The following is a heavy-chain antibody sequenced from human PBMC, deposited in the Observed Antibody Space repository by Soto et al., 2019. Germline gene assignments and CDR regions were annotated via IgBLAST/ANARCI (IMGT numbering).Heavy chain of an antibody. J-gene: IGHJ4*02. D-gene: IGHD2-8*02. CDR1: GGSINYYF. CDR2: INHSGST. CDR3: ARDKITGLFDY. Sequence: SETLSLTCTVSGGSINYYFWNWIRQAPGKGLEWIGEINHSGSTNYNPSLKSRVTISVDTSKNQFSLKLTSVTAADTAVYYCARDKITGLFDYWGQGTLVTVSS. V-gene: IGHV4-34*01.